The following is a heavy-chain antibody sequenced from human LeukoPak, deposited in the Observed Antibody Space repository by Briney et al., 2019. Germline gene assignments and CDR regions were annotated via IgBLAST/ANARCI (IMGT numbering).Heavy chain of an antibody. CDR1: GGTFSSYA. Sequence: ASVKVSCKASGGTFSSYAISWVRQAPGQGLEWMGRIIPILGIANYAQKFQGRVTITADKSTSTAYMELSSLRSEDTAAYYCARRYCSSTSCYSGYYYYGMDVWGQGTTVTVSS. J-gene: IGHJ6*02. D-gene: IGHD2-2*02. CDR3: ARRYCSSTSCYSGYYYYGMDV. CDR2: IIPILGIA. V-gene: IGHV1-69*04.